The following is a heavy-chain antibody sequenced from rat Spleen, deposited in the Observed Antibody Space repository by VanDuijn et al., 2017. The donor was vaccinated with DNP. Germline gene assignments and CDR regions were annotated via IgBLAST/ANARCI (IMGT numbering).Heavy chain of an antibody. J-gene: IGHJ2*01. D-gene: IGHD1-1*01. V-gene: IGHV3-1*01. CDR1: GSSITSNY. CDR2: ISYSGST. Sequence: EVQLQESGPGLVKPSQSLSLTCSVTGSSITSNYWGWIRKFPGNKMEWMGYISYSGSTGFNPSLKSRISITRDTSKNQFFLQLNSVTTEDTAIYYCARWVRYFDSWGQGVMVTVSS. CDR3: ARWVRYFDS.